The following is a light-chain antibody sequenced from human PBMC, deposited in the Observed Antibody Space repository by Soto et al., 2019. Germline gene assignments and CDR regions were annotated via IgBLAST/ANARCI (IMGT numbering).Light chain of an antibody. CDR2: KDN. CDR3: QSYEGNNVV. J-gene: IGLJ2*01. Sequence: NFMLTQPHSVSESPGKTVTISCTRSSGSIASNHVQWYQQRPDSAPTTVIYKDNQRPSTVPDRFSGSIDSSSNSASLTISGLKTDDEADYYCQSYEGNNVVFGGGTKLTVL. CDR1: SGSIASNH. V-gene: IGLV6-57*04.